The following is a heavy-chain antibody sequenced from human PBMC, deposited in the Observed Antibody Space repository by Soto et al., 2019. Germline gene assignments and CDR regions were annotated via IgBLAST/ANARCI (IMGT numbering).Heavy chain of an antibody. D-gene: IGHD3-22*01. J-gene: IGHJ5*02. CDR3: ARDRRIYYYDSSGYYHNWFDP. Sequence: SQTLSLTCAISGDSVSSNSAAWNWIRQSPSRGLEWLGRTYYRSKWYNDYAVSVKSRITINPDISKNQFSLQLNSVTPEDTAVYYCARDRRIYYYDSSGYYHNWFDPWGQGTLVTVS. CDR2: TYYRSKWYN. V-gene: IGHV6-1*01. CDR1: GDSVSSNSAA.